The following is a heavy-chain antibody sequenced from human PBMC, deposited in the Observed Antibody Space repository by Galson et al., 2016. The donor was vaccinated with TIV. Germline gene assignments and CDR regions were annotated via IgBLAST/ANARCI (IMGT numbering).Heavy chain of an antibody. V-gene: IGHV3-9*01. CDR1: GFTFDDYA. CDR3: ARGRGYCDTTSCYVDY. Sequence: SLRLSCAASGFTFDDYAMHWVRQPPGKGLEWVSSINWHGNSVVYADSVKGRFTISRDNGKNSLYLQMSSLRAEDTAVYYCARGRGYCDTTSCYVDYWGQGTLVTVSS. D-gene: IGHD2-2*01. J-gene: IGHJ4*02. CDR2: INWHGNSV.